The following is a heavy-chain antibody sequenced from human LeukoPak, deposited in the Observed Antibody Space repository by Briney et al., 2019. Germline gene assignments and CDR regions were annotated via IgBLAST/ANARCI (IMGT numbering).Heavy chain of an antibody. CDR3: ARDSCSSTSCYYYYYYGMDV. V-gene: IGHV1-18*01. D-gene: IGHD2-2*01. CDR1: GYTFTSYG. J-gene: IGHJ6*02. CDR2: ISAYNGNT. Sequence: WASVKVSCKASGYTFTSYGISWVRQAPGQGLEWMGRISAYNGNTNYAQKLQGRVTMTTDTSTSTAYMELRSLRSDDTAVYYCARDSCSSTSCYYYYYYGMDVWGQGTTVTVSS.